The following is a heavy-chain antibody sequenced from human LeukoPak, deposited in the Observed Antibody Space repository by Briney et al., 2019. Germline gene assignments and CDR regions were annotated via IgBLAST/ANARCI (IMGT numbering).Heavy chain of an antibody. J-gene: IGHJ6*02. Sequence: QPGGSLRLSCAASGFTFTSYGMNWVRQAPGKGLEWVSYISSSSNTIYYADSEKGRFTISRDNAKNSLYLQMNSLSDEDTAVYYCARDRSSGWQGLVDVWGQGTTVTVSS. D-gene: IGHD6-19*01. CDR2: ISSSSNTI. V-gene: IGHV3-48*02. CDR3: ARDRSSGWQGLVDV. CDR1: GFTFTSYG.